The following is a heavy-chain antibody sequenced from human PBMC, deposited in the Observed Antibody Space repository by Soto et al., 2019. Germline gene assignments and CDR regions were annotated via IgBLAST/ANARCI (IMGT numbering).Heavy chain of an antibody. CDR1: GVTFDDDA. CDR2: ISWNSGSI. CDR3: AKDLLAARPFFAAPWFDP. Sequence: GGSLRLSCAASGVTFDDDAMHWVRQAPGKGLEWVSGISWNSGSIGYVDSVKGRFTISRDNAKNSLYLQMNSLRAEDTALYYCAKDLLAARPFFAAPWFDPWGQGTLVTVSS. D-gene: IGHD6-6*01. V-gene: IGHV3-9*01. J-gene: IGHJ5*02.